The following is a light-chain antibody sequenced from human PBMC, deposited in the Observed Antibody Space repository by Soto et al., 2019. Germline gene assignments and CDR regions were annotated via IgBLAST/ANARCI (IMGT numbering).Light chain of an antibody. CDR3: QQRSSWLT. CDR2: DAS. V-gene: IGKV3-11*01. CDR1: ESVSTF. Sequence: EIVLTQSPATLSLSPGERATLSCRVSESVSTFLAWYQQKPGQAPRLLIYDASNRATGIPARFSGSGSGTDFTLTISSLEPEDFAVYYCQQRSSWLTFGGGTKVDIK. J-gene: IGKJ4*01.